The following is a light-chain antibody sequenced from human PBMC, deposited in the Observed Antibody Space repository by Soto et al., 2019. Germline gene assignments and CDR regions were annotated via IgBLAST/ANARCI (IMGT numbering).Light chain of an antibody. CDR3: QQRGDWPRT. Sequence: EIVLTQSPATLSLSPGERATLSCRASQSFSNNLAWYQQKPGQAPRLLIYDSSTRATGIPPRFSGSGSGTDFTLTMSSLEPADFAVYYCQQRGDWPRTFGQGTKVEIK. CDR1: QSFSNN. CDR2: DSS. V-gene: IGKV3-11*01. J-gene: IGKJ1*01.